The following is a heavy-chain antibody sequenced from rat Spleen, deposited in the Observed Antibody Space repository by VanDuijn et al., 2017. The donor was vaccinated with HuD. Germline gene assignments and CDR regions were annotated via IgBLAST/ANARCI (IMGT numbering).Heavy chain of an antibody. D-gene: IGHD5-1*01. V-gene: IGHV5-29*01. CDR2: ISYDGNNT. CDR1: GFTFSNFG. J-gene: IGHJ3*01. CDR3: ARHGLTGSGWFAY. Sequence: EVQLVESGGGLVQPGRSLKLSCTASGFTFSNFGMAWVRQAPTKGLEWVATISYDGNNTYYRDSVKGRFTISRDNAKSTLYLQMDSLRSEDTAIYYCARHGLTGSGWFAYWGQGTLVTVSS.